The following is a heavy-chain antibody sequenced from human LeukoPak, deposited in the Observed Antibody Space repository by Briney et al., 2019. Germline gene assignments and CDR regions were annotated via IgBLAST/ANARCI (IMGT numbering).Heavy chain of an antibody. J-gene: IGHJ3*02. CDR1: GFSLSSFS. CDR3: ARGLYPVACYAFDI. Sequence: GGSLRLSCAASGFSLSSFSMNWVRQAPGKGLEWVSSISSSSSHIYYADSVKGRFTISRDNAKNSLYLQMNSLRAEDTAVYYCARGLYPVACYAFDIWGQGTMVTVSS. CDR2: ISSSSSHI. D-gene: IGHD6-19*01. V-gene: IGHV3-21*01.